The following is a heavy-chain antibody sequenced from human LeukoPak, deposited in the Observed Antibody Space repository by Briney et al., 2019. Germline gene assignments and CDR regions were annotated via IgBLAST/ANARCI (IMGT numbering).Heavy chain of an antibody. CDR1: GDSMSHYY. V-gene: IGHV4-59*01. J-gene: IGHJ4*02. CDR2: IHYLGST. D-gene: IGHD1-7*01. CDR3: ARTGTTFFDY. Sequence: SETLSLICSVSGDSMSHYYWSWIRQPPGKGLEWIGYIHYLGSTKYNPSLKSRLTISVDTSKSHFSLRLTSVTAAVTAIYYCARTGTTFFDYWGQGSLVTVSS.